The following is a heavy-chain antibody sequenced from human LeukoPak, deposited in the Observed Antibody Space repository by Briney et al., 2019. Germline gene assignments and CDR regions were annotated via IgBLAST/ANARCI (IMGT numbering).Heavy chain of an antibody. CDR1: GFTFSSYA. Sequence: GGSLRLSCAASGFTFSSYAMHWVRQAPGKGLEWVAIITSDGSRRNYADSVKGRFTMPRDNSKNTLYLQMNSLRAEDTAVYYCAREGGASRGYSYGHWGQGTLVTVSS. J-gene: IGHJ4*02. D-gene: IGHD5-18*01. CDR2: ITSDGSRR. CDR3: AREGGASRGYSYGH. V-gene: IGHV3-30*04.